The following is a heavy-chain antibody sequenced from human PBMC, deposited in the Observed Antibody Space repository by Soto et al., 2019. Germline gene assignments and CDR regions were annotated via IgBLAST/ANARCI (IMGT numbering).Heavy chain of an antibody. CDR3: ARRHTNYSGYDYYYYYGMDV. CDR1: GYTFTSYG. CDR2: ISAYNGNT. Sequence: ASVKVYCKASGYTFTSYGISWVRQAPGQGLEWMGWISAYNGNTNYAQKLQGRVTMTTDTSTSTAYMELRSLRSDDTAVYYCARRHTNYSGYDYYYYYGMDVWGQGTTVTVSS. J-gene: IGHJ6*02. V-gene: IGHV1-18*01. D-gene: IGHD5-12*01.